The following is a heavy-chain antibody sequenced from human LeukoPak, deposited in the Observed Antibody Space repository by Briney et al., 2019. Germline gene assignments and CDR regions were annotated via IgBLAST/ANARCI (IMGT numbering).Heavy chain of an antibody. J-gene: IGHJ4*02. D-gene: IGHD6-19*01. CDR3: ARGLSSGWWRGGFDY. CDR2: IYYSGST. V-gene: IGHV4-59*01. Sequence: PSETLSLTCTVSGGSISSYYWSWIRQPAGKGLEWIGYIYYSGSTNYNPSLKSRVTISVDTSKNQFSLKLSSVTAADTAVYYCARGLSSGWWRGGFDYWGQGTLVTVSS. CDR1: GGSISSYY.